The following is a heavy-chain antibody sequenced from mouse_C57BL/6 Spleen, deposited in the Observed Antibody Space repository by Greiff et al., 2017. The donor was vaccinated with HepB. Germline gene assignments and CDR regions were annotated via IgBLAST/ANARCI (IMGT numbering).Heavy chain of an antibody. CDR1: GYSITSGYY. D-gene: IGHD1-1*01. CDR2: ISYDGSN. Sequence: EVQVVESGPGLVKPSQSLSLTCSVTGYSITSGYYWNWIRQFPGNKLEWMGYISYDGSNNYNPSLKNRISITRDTSKNQFFLKLNSVTTEDTATYYCARDYYGSSLDFDVWGTGTTVTVSS. CDR3: ARDYYGSSLDFDV. V-gene: IGHV3-6*01. J-gene: IGHJ1*03.